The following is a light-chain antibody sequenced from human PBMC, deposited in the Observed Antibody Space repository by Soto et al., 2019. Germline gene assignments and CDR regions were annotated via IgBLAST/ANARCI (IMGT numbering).Light chain of an antibody. CDR1: QCIDTS. CDR2: AAS. J-gene: IGKJ5*01. Sequence: ILLTQNTSSLSSSVGDRVTITCRASQCIDTSLAWYQQKPGKAPKLLIYAASNFQSGVPSRFSGSGSGTHFTLTIISLQPEDFATYYCQQLHGYPITFGQGTRLE. CDR3: QQLHGYPIT. V-gene: IGKV1-9*01.